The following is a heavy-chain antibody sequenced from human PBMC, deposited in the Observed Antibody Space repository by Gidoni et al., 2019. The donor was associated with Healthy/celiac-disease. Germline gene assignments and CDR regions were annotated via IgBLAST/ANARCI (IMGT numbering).Heavy chain of an antibody. Sequence: QVQLVESGGGVVQPGRSLRLSCAASGFTFSSYAMHWVRQAPGKGLEWVAVISYDGSNKYYADSVKGRFTISRDNSKNTLYLQMNSLRAEDTAVYYCARDSSSWYIGWFDPWGQGTLVTVSS. CDR1: GFTFSSYA. D-gene: IGHD6-13*01. V-gene: IGHV3-30-3*01. J-gene: IGHJ5*02. CDR3: ARDSSSWYIGWFDP. CDR2: ISYDGSNK.